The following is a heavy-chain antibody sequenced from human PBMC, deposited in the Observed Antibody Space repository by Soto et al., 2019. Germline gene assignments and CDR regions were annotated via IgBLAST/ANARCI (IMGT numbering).Heavy chain of an antibody. J-gene: IGHJ6*02. CDR2: ISYDGSNK. Sequence: GGSLRLSCAASGFTFSSYGMHWVRQAPGKGLEWVAVISYDGSNKYYADSVKGRFTISRDNSKNTLYLQMNSLRAEDTAVYYRAKDSLLWFGEVYYYGMDVWGQGTTVTVSS. D-gene: IGHD3-10*01. CDR1: GFTFSSYG. V-gene: IGHV3-30*18. CDR3: AKDSLLWFGEVYYYGMDV.